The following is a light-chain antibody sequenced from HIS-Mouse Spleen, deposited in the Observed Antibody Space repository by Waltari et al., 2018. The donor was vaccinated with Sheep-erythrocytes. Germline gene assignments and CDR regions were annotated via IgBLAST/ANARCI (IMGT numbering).Light chain of an antibody. J-gene: IGLJ2*01. CDR2: EVS. V-gene: IGLV2-14*01. Sequence: QSALTEPASVSGSTGLSITISCTGTSSDVGGYNYVSWYQQHPGKAPKLMIYEVSNRPSGVSNRFSGSKSGNTASLTISGLQAEDEADYYCSSYTSSSTQVFGGGTKLTVL. CDR1: SSDVGGYNY. CDR3: SSYTSSSTQV.